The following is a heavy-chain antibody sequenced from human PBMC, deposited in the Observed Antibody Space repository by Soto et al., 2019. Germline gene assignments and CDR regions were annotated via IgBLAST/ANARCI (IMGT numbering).Heavy chain of an antibody. CDR3: ATGSGYYYSDY. D-gene: IGHD3-3*01. CDR1: GGTFSSYA. Sequence: ASVKVSCKASGGTFSSYAISWVRQAPGKGLEWMGGFDPEDGETIYAQKFQGRVTMTEDTSTDTAYMELSSLRSEDTAVYYCATGSGYYYSDYWGQGTLVTVSS. J-gene: IGHJ4*02. V-gene: IGHV1-24*01. CDR2: FDPEDGET.